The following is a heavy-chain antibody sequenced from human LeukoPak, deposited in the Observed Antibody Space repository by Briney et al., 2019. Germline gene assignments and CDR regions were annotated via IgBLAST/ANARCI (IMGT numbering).Heavy chain of an antibody. V-gene: IGHV3-30*03. CDR2: ISYDGSNK. CDR1: GFTFSSYG. D-gene: IGHD2-2*01. CDR3: AREEFVDIVVVPAAEGWFDP. Sequence: GGSLRLSCAASGFTFSSYGMHWVRQAPGKGLEWVAVISYDGSNKCYADSVKGRFTISRDNAKNSLYLQMNSLRAEDTAVYYCAREEFVDIVVVPAAEGWFDPWGQGTLVTVSS. J-gene: IGHJ5*02.